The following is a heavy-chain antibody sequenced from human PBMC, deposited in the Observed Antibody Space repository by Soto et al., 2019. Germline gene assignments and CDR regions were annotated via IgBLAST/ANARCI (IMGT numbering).Heavy chain of an antibody. CDR3: ARDHTEYCSGDSCYWFDP. Sequence: QVQLVESGGGVVQPGRSLRLSCAASGFTFSSYGMHWVRQAPGKGLEWVAVIWYGGSNKYYADSVKGRFTISRDNSKNTLYLQMNSLRAEDTAVYYCARDHTEYCSGDSCYWFDPWGQGALVTVSS. CDR1: GFTFSSYG. V-gene: IGHV3-33*01. CDR2: IWYGGSNK. J-gene: IGHJ5*02. D-gene: IGHD2-15*01.